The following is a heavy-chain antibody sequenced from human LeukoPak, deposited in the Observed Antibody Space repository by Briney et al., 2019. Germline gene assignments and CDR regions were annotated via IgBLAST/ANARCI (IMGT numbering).Heavy chain of an antibody. Sequence: GASVKVSCKASGYTFTSYGISWVRQAPGQGLEWMGWISAYNGNTDYAQKLQGRVTMTTDTSTSTAYMELRSLRSDDTAVYYCARDCSGGSCSYNWFGPWGQGTLVTVSS. J-gene: IGHJ5*02. V-gene: IGHV1-18*01. CDR3: ARDCSGGSCSYNWFGP. CDR1: GYTFTSYG. D-gene: IGHD2-15*01. CDR2: ISAYNGNT.